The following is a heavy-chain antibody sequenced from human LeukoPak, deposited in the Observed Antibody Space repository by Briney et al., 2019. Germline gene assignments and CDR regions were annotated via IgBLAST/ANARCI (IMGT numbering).Heavy chain of an antibody. Sequence: GGSLRLSCTASGFTFGDYAMSWVRQAPGKGLEWVGFIRSKAYGGTTEYAASVKGRFTISRDDSKSIAYLQMNSLKTEDTAVYYCTRTVCSGGSCYSGDSHTAWFDPWGQGTLVTVSS. D-gene: IGHD2-15*01. CDR1: GFTFGDYA. J-gene: IGHJ5*02. CDR2: IRSKAYGGTT. V-gene: IGHV3-49*04. CDR3: TRTVCSGGSCYSGDSHTAWFDP.